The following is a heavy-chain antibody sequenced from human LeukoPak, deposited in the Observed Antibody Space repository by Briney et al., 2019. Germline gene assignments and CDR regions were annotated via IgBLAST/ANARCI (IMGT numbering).Heavy chain of an antibody. D-gene: IGHD3-22*01. CDR3: ARVEGGYYDSRFDY. CDR1: GFTVSSNY. Sequence: PGGSLRLSCAASGFTVSSNYMSWVRQAPGKGLEWVSVIYSGGSTCYADSVKGRFTISRDNSKNTLYLQMNSLRAEDTAVYYCARVEGGYYDSRFDYWGQGTLVTVSS. CDR2: IYSGGST. V-gene: IGHV3-66*01. J-gene: IGHJ4*02.